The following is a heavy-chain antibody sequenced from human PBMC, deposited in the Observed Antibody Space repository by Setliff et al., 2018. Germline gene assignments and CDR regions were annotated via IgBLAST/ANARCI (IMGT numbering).Heavy chain of an antibody. J-gene: IGHJ4*02. Sequence: ASVKVSCKASGYTFTDYGVTWVRQAPGQGLEWVGWISPYGGNTYYAPKFQGRITMTTDTSTTTAYMELKSLRSDDTAVYYCSRLVRFCTRIVCQRLSGDDYWGQGTL. CDR1: GYTFTDYG. D-gene: IGHD3-10*01. V-gene: IGHV1-18*01. CDR2: ISPYGGNT. CDR3: SRLVRFCTRIVCQRLSGDDY.